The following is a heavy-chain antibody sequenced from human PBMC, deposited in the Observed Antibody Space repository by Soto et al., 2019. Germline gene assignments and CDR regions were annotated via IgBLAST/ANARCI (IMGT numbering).Heavy chain of an antibody. J-gene: IGHJ6*02. D-gene: IGHD5-12*01. CDR2: IYYGGST. CDR3: ASVXGTPTITGDYYYYGLDV. CDR1: GGSISYYY. V-gene: IGHV4-59*01. Sequence: PSETLSLTCAVSGGSISYYYWSWIRQPPGKGLEWIGYIYYGGSTNYSPSLKSRVTISLNTSKSQFYMTLTSVTAADTAVYYCASVXGTPTITGDYYYYGLDVWGQGTTVTVSS.